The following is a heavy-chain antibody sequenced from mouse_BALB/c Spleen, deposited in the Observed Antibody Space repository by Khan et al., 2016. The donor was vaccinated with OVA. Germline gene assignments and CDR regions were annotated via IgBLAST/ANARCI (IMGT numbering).Heavy chain of an antibody. D-gene: IGHD1-1*01. CDR1: GFSLTSYG. J-gene: IGHJ2*01. CDR3: ARDHDNTYEYFDY. V-gene: IGHV2-9*02. CDR2: IWAGGST. Sequence: QVQLKESGPGLVAPSQSLSITCTVSGFSLTSYGVHWVRQPPGKGLEWLGIIWAGGSTNYYSALMSRLSISKDNSKSQVFVKMISLQTDDTAMYYCARDHDNTYEYFDYWGQGTTLTVSS.